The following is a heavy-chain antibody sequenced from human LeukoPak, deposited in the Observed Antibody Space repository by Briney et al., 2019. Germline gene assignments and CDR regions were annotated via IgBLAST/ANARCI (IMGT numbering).Heavy chain of an antibody. D-gene: IGHD6-6*01. CDR1: GGTFSSYA. CDR2: IIPIFGTA. J-gene: IGHJ5*02. V-gene: IGHV1-69*05. CDR3: VRDVGGIAARPPNWFDP. Sequence: SVKVSCKASGGTFSSYAISWVRQAPGQGLEWMGRIIPIFGTANYAQKFQGRVAITTDESTSTAYMELSSLRSEDTAVYYCVRDVGGIAARPPNWFDPWGQGTLVTVSS.